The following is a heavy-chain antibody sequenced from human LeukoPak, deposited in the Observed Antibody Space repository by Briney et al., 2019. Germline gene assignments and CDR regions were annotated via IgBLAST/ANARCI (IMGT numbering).Heavy chain of an antibody. Sequence: SETLSLTCTVSGGSTSGRYWSWIRQPAGKGLEWIGRIYTSGSTNYNPSLKSRVTMSVDTSKNQFSLKLSSVTAADTAVYFCARHSSDYYGPFDYWGQGTLVTVSS. CDR2: IYTSGST. D-gene: IGHD6-19*01. CDR3: ARHSSDYYGPFDY. CDR1: GGSTSGRY. V-gene: IGHV4-4*07. J-gene: IGHJ4*02.